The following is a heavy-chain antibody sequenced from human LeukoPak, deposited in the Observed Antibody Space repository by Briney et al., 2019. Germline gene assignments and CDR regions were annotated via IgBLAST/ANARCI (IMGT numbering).Heavy chain of an antibody. V-gene: IGHV4-59*08. CDR2: IFYSGST. Sequence: PSETLSLTCTVSGVSIISDYWSWIRQPPGKGLEWIGYIFYSGSTNYNPSLKSRVTISVDTSKNQFSLKLSSVTAADTAVYYCARRPESSGYQFDYWGQGTLVTVSS. CDR1: GVSIISDY. J-gene: IGHJ4*02. CDR3: ARRPESSGYQFDY. D-gene: IGHD3-22*01.